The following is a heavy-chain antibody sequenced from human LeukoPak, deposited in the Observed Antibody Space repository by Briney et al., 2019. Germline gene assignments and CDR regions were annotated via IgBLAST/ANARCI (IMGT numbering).Heavy chain of an antibody. CDR2: INQDGSKD. CDR3: VRDGGVSGYDLLDY. J-gene: IGHJ4*02. V-gene: IGHV3-7*01. Sequence: GGSLRLSCAASGFTFSNYWMTWVRQAPGKGLEWGAHINQDGSKDYYMDSVKARFTISRDNAKNSLSLQMNSLRAEDTAVYYCVRDGGVSGYDLLDYWGQGTLVTVSS. CDR1: GFTFSNYW. D-gene: IGHD5-12*01.